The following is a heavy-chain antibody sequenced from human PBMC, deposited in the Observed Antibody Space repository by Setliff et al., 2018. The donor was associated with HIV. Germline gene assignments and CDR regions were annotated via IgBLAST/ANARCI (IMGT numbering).Heavy chain of an antibody. CDR1: GYTFSTNA. D-gene: IGHD6-19*01. V-gene: IGHV1-3*01. Sequence: ASVKVSCKAFGYTFSTNAIHWVRQAPGRRLEWMGYINAGDDNTRYSEKFQGRVTITRDTSANTAYMERSSLRSEDTAVYYCARGSCSGCYLSDYWGLGTLVTVSS. J-gene: IGHJ4*02. CDR3: ARGSCSGCYLSDY. CDR2: INAGDDNT.